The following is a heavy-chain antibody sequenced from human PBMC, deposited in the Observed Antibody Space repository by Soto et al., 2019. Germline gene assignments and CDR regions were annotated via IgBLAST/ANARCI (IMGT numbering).Heavy chain of an antibody. V-gene: IGHV3-15*01. Sequence: AGGSVRLSCAASKCAFSNACRIWDRQAPGKGLEWVGRIKSKTDGGTTDYAAPVKGRFTISRDDSKNTLYLQMNSLKTEDTAVYYCTTELLNSGYDSWGQGTLVTVSS. CDR2: IKSKTDGGTT. CDR3: TTELLNSGYDS. D-gene: IGHD5-12*01. CDR1: KCAFSNAC. J-gene: IGHJ5*01.